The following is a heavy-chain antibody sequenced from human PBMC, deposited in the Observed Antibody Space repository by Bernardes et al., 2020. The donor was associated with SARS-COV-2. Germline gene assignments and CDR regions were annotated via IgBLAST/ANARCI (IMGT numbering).Heavy chain of an antibody. J-gene: IGHJ2*01. CDR1: GFTFSSYA. D-gene: IGHD2-2*01. CDR2: MNSDGSTT. V-gene: IGHV3-74*01. CDR3: ARAFSTSSHWYFDL. Sequence: GGSLRLSCAASGFTFSSYAMSWLRQTPEKGLVWVSRMNSDGSTTTYADSVKGRFTISRDNTKNTLYLQMNGLRVEDTAVYYCARAFSTSSHWYFDLWGRGTLVTVSS.